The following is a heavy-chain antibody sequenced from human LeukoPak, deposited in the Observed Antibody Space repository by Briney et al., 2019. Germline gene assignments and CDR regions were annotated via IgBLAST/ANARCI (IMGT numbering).Heavy chain of an antibody. CDR3: AELGITMIGGV. J-gene: IGHJ6*04. V-gene: IGHV3-48*03. CDR1: GFTFSSYE. CDR2: ISSSSSTI. Sequence: PGGSLRLSRAASGFTFSSYEMNWVRQAPGKGLEWVSYISSSSSTIYYADSVKGRFTISRDNAKNSLYLQMNSLRAEDTAVYYCAELGITMIGGVWGKGTTVTISS. D-gene: IGHD3-10*02.